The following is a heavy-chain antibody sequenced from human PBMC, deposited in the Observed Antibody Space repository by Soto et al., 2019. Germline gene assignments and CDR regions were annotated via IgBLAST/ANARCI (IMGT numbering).Heavy chain of an antibody. CDR3: ARESRYCSGGSCYFLPGIDY. D-gene: IGHD2-15*01. CDR1: GGTFSSYA. V-gene: IGHV1-69*12. Sequence: QVQLVQSGAEVKKPGSSVKVSCKASGGTFSSYAISWVRQAPGQGLEWMGGIIPIFGTANYAQKFQGRVTITADECPSTAYMELSSVRSEDTAVYYCARESRYCSGGSCYFLPGIDYWGQGTLVTVSS. CDR2: IIPIFGTA. J-gene: IGHJ4*02.